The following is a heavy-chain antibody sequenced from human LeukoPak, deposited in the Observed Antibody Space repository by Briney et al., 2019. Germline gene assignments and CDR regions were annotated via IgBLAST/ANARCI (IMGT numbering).Heavy chain of an antibody. D-gene: IGHD3-9*01. CDR2: IRGSGDRI. CDR1: GFTFNDYY. CDR3: AREAISRHFDY. J-gene: IGHJ4*02. Sequence: PGGSLRLSCAASGFTFNDYYMSWIRQAPGEGLEWISYIRGSGDRIYYADSVKGRFTISRDNAKNSLYLQLNSLRAEDTAVYYCAREAISRHFDYWGQGTLVTVSS. V-gene: IGHV3-11*01.